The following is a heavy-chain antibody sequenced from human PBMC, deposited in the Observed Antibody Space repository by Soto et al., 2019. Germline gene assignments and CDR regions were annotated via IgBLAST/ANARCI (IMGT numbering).Heavy chain of an antibody. CDR1: GYTLPTFW. J-gene: IGHJ5*02. Sequence: GESPIPYRKGLGYTLPTFWFRRVRQLPGPGVEWMGRFHSVATYANSRPAFQAHATHSVDRATSPAYLQWSSLKDSDTDMYFCSRSYSTTTFYDGWFDPWGQGTLVTVSS. V-gene: IGHV5-10-1*01. CDR3: SRSYSTTTFYDGWFDP. CDR2: FHSVATYA. D-gene: IGHD1-26*01.